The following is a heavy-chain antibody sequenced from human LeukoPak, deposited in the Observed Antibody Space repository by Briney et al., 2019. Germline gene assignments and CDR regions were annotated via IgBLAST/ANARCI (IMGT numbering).Heavy chain of an antibody. D-gene: IGHD2-2*01. CDR1: GASISSNTYC. Sequence: SETLSLTCTVSGASISSNTYCWGWIRQPPGKGLEWIASIYSSGSTFYNPSLNSGVTISIDTSNYQFSLKLSSVTAADTAVYYCARRYCSTCPTGHSFDLWGQGTMVTVSS. CDR2: IYSSGST. J-gene: IGHJ3*01. CDR3: ARRYCSTCPTGHSFDL. V-gene: IGHV4-39*07.